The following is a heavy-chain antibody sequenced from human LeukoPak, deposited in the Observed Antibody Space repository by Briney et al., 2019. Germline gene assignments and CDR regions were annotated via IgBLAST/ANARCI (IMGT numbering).Heavy chain of an antibody. D-gene: IGHD4-11*01. V-gene: IGHV4-39*01. Sequence: SETLSLTCTVSGGSISSGDCYWSWIRQSPGKGLEWIGTIDYSGSTYYNPSLKSRITISVDTSRNQFSLELSSVTAADTAVYYCARDFGNYRVDYWGQGTLVTVSS. CDR3: ARDFGNYRVDY. CDR2: IDYSGST. CDR1: GGSISSGDCY. J-gene: IGHJ4*02.